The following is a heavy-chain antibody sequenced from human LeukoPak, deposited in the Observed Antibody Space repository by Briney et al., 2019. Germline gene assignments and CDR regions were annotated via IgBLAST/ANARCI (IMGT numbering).Heavy chain of an antibody. Sequence: GGSLRLSCAASGFTFDDYAMSWVRQAPGKGLKWVSGINWNSGRIDYADSVKGRFTISRDNAKNSLYLQMNSLRAEDTALYYCAKDRDTTTWYGMDVWGQGTTVTVSS. V-gene: IGHV3-9*01. D-gene: IGHD2-2*01. CDR3: AKDRDTTTWYGMDV. J-gene: IGHJ6*02. CDR1: GFTFDDYA. CDR2: INWNSGRI.